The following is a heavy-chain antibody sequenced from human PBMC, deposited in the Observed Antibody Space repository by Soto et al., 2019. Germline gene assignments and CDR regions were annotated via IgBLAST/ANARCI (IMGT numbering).Heavy chain of an antibody. CDR1: GFSLTTRGMT. D-gene: IGHD6-13*01. V-gene: IGHV2-5*01. CDR3: TLRQDTSRGPIY. Sequence: ESGPTLVNPTQTLTLTCTVSGFSLTTRGMTLGWIRQPPGKAPEWLALSTQYSPSLQSRLTFTEDTSKNQVVLTMTNMDPVDTATYYCTLRQDTSRGPIYWGQGIMVTVSS. CDR2: ST. J-gene: IGHJ4*02.